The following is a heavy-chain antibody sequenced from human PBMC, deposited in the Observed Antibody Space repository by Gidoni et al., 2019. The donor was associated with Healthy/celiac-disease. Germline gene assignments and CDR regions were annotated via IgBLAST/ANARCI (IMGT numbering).Heavy chain of an antibody. D-gene: IGHD3-9*01. Sequence: EVQLLESGGGLVQPGGSLRLSCAASGFTFSSYAMSWVRQAPGKGLEWVSAISGSGGSTYYADSVKGRFTISRDNSKNTLYLQMNSLRAEDTAVYYCAKDPGGYFDWLLPNDNWFDPWGQGTLVTVSS. J-gene: IGHJ5*02. CDR3: AKDPGGYFDWLLPNDNWFDP. V-gene: IGHV3-23*01. CDR1: GFTFSSYA. CDR2: ISGSGGST.